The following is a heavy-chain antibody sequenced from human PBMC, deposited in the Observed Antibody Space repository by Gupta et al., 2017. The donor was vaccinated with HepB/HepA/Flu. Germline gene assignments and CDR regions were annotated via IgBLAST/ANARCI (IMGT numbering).Heavy chain of an antibody. CDR2: IYYSGST. J-gene: IGHJ4*02. D-gene: IGHD6-13*01. CDR1: GGPISSGGYY. Sequence: QVQLQESGPGLVKPSQTLSLTCTVSGGPISSGGYYWSWIRQHPGKGREWIGYIYYSGSTSDSLARKSGVNRSVDTAKNTLSRKLRYANPEETAVYYCASEYRSRSYFEYLGRGALVSLSS. V-gene: IGHV4-31*03. CDR3: ASEYRSRSYFEY.